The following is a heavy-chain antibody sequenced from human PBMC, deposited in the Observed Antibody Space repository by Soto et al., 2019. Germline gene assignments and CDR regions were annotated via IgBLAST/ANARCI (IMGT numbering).Heavy chain of an antibody. V-gene: IGHV4-61*01. Sequence: SETLSLTCTVSGGSVSSGSYYWSWIRQPPGKGLEWIGYIYYSGSTNYNPSLKSRVTISVDTSKNQFSLKLSSVTAADTAVYYCARALWFGEFHGMDAWGQGTTVTVSS. CDR1: GGSVSSGSYY. CDR3: ARALWFGEFHGMDA. CDR2: IYYSGST. J-gene: IGHJ6*02. D-gene: IGHD3-10*01.